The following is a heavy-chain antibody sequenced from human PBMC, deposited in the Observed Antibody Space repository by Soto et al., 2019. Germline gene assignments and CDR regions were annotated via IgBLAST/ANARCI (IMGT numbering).Heavy chain of an antibody. D-gene: IGHD2-15*01. Sequence: PSETLSLTGSVSGDSISTVYYFWAWIRQPPGQALEYIGYIYKSATTYYNPSFESRVAISLDTSKSQFSLNVTSVTAADTAVYFCARGRYCLPGRRFPNWFDSWGQGTLLTVSS. J-gene: IGHJ5*01. CDR1: GDSISTVYYF. CDR2: IYKSATT. CDR3: ARGRYCLPGRRFPNWFDS. V-gene: IGHV4-30-4*01.